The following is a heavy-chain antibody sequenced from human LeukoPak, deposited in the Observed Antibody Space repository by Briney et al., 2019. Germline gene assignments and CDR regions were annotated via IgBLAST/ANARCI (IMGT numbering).Heavy chain of an antibody. J-gene: IGHJ6*02. CDR1: GFTFSSFS. CDR2: IRTGGTNT. D-gene: IGHD6-13*01. V-gene: IGHV3-48*01. CDR3: AKDRIAAVGTPYYYYGMDV. Sequence: PGGSLRLSCAAYGFTFSSFSMNWVRQAPGKGRGWVSYIRTGGTNTDYTGSGKGRFTISRDNSKNTLYLQVNSLRAEGTAVYYCAKDRIAAVGTPYYYYGMDVWGQGTTVTVSS.